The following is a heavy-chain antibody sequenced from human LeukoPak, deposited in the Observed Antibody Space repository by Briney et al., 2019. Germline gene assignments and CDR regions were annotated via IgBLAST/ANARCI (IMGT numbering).Heavy chain of an antibody. Sequence: GGSLRLSCAASGFSFSVYWMSWVRQAPGRGLEWVANIKPDGSEENYGDSVKGRFIISRDNAKNSLFLQMNSLTAEDTAVYYCVRNWNLDSWGRGTLVTVSS. CDR3: VRNWNLDS. V-gene: IGHV3-7*01. D-gene: IGHD1-1*01. CDR1: GFSFSVYW. CDR2: IKPDGSEE. J-gene: IGHJ4*02.